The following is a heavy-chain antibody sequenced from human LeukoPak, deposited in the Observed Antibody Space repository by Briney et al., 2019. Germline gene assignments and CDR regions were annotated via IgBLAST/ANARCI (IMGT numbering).Heavy chain of an antibody. V-gene: IGHV3-21*01. CDR1: GFTFSSYS. CDR2: ISSSSSYI. D-gene: IGHD4-17*01. Sequence: GGSLRLSCAASGFTFSSYSMNWVRQAPGKGLEWVSSISSSSSYIYYADSVKGRFTISRDNAKNPLYLQMNSLRAEDTAVYYCARGRVTTWGHYFDYWGQGTLVTVSS. J-gene: IGHJ4*02. CDR3: ARGRVTTWGHYFDY.